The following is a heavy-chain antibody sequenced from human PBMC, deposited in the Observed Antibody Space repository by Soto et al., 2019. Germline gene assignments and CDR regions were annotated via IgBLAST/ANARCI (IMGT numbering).Heavy chain of an antibody. CDR2: ISGSGGST. Sequence: GGSLRLSCAASGFTFSSYAMSWVRQAPGKGLEWVSAISGSGGSTYYADSVKGRFTISRDNSKNTLYLQMNSLRAEDTAVYYCAKDGQEVVDSSSWYSKEGPHDYWGQGTLVTVSS. V-gene: IGHV3-23*01. J-gene: IGHJ4*02. CDR1: GFTFSSYA. CDR3: AKDGQEVVDSSSWYSKEGPHDY. D-gene: IGHD6-13*01.